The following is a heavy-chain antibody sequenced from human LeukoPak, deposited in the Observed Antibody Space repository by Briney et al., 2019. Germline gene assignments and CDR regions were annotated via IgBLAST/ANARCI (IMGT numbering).Heavy chain of an antibody. V-gene: IGHV3-30*02. CDR1: GFTFSSYG. CDR2: IRYDGSNK. J-gene: IGHJ4*02. D-gene: IGHD6-13*01. CDR3: AKGDSSSWYYFDY. Sequence: GGSLRLSCAASGFTFSSYGMHWVRQAPGKALEWVAFIRYDGSNKYYADSVKGRFTISRDNSNNTLYLQMNSLRAEDTAVYYCAKGDSSSWYYFDYWGQGTLVTVSS.